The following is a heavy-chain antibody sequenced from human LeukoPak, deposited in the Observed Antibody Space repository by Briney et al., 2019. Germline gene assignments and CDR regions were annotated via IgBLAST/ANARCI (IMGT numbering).Heavy chain of an antibody. CDR3: ARDLGLYDYGGNIDY. D-gene: IGHD4-23*01. CDR2: ISGSSRTT. V-gene: IGHV3-48*04. J-gene: IGHJ4*02. CDR1: GFTFSTYS. Sequence: PGGSLRLSCAASGFTFSTYSMNWVRQAPGKGLEWVSYISGSSRTTYYADSVKGRFTISRDNVKKSLYLQMNSLRAEDTAVYYCARDLGLYDYGGNIDYWGQGTLVTVSS.